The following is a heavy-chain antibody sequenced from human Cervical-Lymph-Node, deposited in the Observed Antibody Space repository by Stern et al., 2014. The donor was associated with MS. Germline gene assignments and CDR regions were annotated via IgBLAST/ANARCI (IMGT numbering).Heavy chain of an antibody. V-gene: IGHV1-69*01. Sequence: MQLVESGAEVKKPGSSVKVSCKASGGTFSSYAISWVRQAPGQGLEWMGGVIPIFGTENYAQKFQGRVTITADESTSTAYMELSSLRSEDTAVYYCARDLYSYGSKFDYWGQGTLVTVSS. CDR3: ARDLYSYGSKFDY. CDR1: GGTFSSYA. CDR2: VIPIFGTE. D-gene: IGHD5-18*01. J-gene: IGHJ4*02.